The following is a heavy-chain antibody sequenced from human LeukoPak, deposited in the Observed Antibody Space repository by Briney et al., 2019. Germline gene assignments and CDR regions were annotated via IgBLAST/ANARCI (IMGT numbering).Heavy chain of an antibody. CDR1: GGSISSRGYY. CDR3: ARGVPYSSGHGDFDY. D-gene: IGHD6-19*01. Sequence: SETLSLTCTVSGGSISSRGYYWGWVRQPPGKGLEWIGSVYYSGGTYSNPSLKSRVTISVDTSTNQFSLKLSSVTAVDTAVYYCARGVPYSSGHGDFDYWAREPWSPSPQ. V-gene: IGHV4-39*01. J-gene: IGHJ4*02. CDR2: VYYSGGT.